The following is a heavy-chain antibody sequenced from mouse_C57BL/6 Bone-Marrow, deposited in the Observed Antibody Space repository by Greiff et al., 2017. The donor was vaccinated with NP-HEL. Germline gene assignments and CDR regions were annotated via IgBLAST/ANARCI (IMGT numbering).Heavy chain of an antibody. CDR2: IYPGSGNT. Sequence: VKLQESGAELVRPGASVKLSCKASGYTFTDYYINWVKQRPGQGLEWIARIYPGSGNTYYNEKFKGKATLTAEKSSSTAYMQLSSLTSEDSAVYFCARSYYGSRGFAYWGQGTLVTVSA. V-gene: IGHV1-76*01. CDR3: ARSYYGSRGFAY. J-gene: IGHJ3*01. CDR1: GYTFTDYY. D-gene: IGHD1-1*01.